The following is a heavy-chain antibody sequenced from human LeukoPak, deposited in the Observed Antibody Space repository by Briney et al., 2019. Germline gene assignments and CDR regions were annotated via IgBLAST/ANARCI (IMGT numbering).Heavy chain of an antibody. CDR1: GFTFSRYA. CDR3: AKVIPGEGGYYFDY. J-gene: IGHJ4*02. D-gene: IGHD2-15*01. V-gene: IGHV3-23*01. CDR2: ICCSGVST. Sequence: GGALRLSCAASGFTFSRYAMSWVRQARGKGVEGVAAICCSGVSTYYAASVKGLFTISRHNSKNTLYLQMNSLRAEDTAVYYCAKVIPGEGGYYFDYWGQGTLVTVSS.